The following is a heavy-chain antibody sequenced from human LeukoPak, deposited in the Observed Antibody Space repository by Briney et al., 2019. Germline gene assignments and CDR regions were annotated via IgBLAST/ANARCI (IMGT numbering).Heavy chain of an antibody. Sequence: PGGSLRPSCAASGFTFSSYGMHWVRQAPGKGLEWVAVISYDGSNKYYADSVKGRFTISRDNSKNTLYLQMNSLRAEDTAVYYCAKCLSDISTGSLWYYYYGMDVWGQGTTVTVSS. D-gene: IGHD3-9*01. J-gene: IGHJ6*02. V-gene: IGHV3-30*18. CDR1: GFTFSSYG. CDR2: ISYDGSNK. CDR3: AKCLSDISTGSLWYYYYGMDV.